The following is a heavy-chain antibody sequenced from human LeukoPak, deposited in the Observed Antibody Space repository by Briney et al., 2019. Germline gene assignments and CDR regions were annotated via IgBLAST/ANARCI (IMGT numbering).Heavy chain of an antibody. V-gene: IGHV4-4*07. Sequence: PSETLSLTCTVSGGSISSYYWSWIRQPAGKGLEWIGRIYTSGSTNYNPSLKSRVTMSVDTSKNQFSLKLSSVTAADTAVYYGARGGAGYYYDSSGYYQLDYWGQGTLVTVSS. CDR3: ARGGAGYYYDSSGYYQLDY. D-gene: IGHD3-22*01. J-gene: IGHJ4*02. CDR2: IYTSGST. CDR1: GGSISSYY.